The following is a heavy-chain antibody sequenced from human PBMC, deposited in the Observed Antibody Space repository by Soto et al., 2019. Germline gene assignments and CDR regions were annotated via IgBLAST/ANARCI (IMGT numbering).Heavy chain of an antibody. V-gene: IGHV1-2*02. CDR3: ARDDTVYEAPFDY. CDR2: INPNSGGT. J-gene: IGHJ4*02. Sequence: ASVKVSCKASGYTFTGYYMHWVRQAPGQGLEWMGWINPNSGGTNYAQKFQGRVTMTRDTSISTAYMELSRLRSDDTAVYYCARDDTVYEAPFDYWGQGTLVTVSS. CDR1: GYTFTGYY. D-gene: IGHD3-3*01.